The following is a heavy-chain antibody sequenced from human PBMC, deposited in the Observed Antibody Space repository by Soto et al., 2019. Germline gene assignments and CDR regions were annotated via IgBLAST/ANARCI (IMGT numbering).Heavy chain of an antibody. Sequence: SVKVSCKASGGTFSSYTISWVRQAPGQGLEWMGRIIPILGIANYAQKFQGRVTITADKSTSTAYMELSSLRSEDTAVYYCASIEACGGDCYFAYWGQGTLVTVSS. CDR2: IIPILGIA. J-gene: IGHJ4*02. D-gene: IGHD2-21*01. CDR3: ASIEACGGDCYFAY. CDR1: GGTFSSYT. V-gene: IGHV1-69*02.